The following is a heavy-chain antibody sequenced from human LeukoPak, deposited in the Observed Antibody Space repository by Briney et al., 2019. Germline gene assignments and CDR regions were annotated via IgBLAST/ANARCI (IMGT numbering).Heavy chain of an antibody. CDR2: FDPEDGET. Sequence: ASVKVSCKFSGYTLTELSMHWVRQAPGKGLEWMGGFDPEDGETIYAQKFQGRVTMTEDTSTDTAYMELSSLRSEDTAVYYCATSLVDCSGGSCYGNRFDPWGQGTLVTVSS. J-gene: IGHJ5*02. CDR3: ATSLVDCSGGSCYGNRFDP. CDR1: GYTLTELS. V-gene: IGHV1-24*01. D-gene: IGHD2-15*01.